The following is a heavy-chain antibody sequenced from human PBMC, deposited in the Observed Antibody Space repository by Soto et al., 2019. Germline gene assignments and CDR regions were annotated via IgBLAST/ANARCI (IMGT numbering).Heavy chain of an antibody. D-gene: IGHD4-4*01. CDR3: ARVASDYINSVDN. J-gene: IGHJ4*02. CDR2: IGGSGGNR. V-gene: IGHV3-23*01. CDR1: GFTFNAYA. Sequence: EVQLLESGGGLVQPGGSLRLSCAASGFTFNAYAMTWVRQAPGKGLEWVSAIGGSGGNRYYADSVRGPFTISRDNSKDTVDLQMNSLRVEDTAVYYCARVASDYINSVDNWGQGILVTVSS.